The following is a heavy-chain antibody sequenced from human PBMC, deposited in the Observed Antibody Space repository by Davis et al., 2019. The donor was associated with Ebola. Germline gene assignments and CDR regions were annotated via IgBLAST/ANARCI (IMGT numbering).Heavy chain of an antibody. CDR3: ARVDMLTGYSFDY. CDR1: GYSFTSYW. J-gene: IGHJ4*02. CDR2: IYPGDSDT. V-gene: IGHV5-51*01. Sequence: GESLKISCPGSGYSFTSYWIGWVRQMPGKGLEWMGIIYPGDSDTRYSPSFEGQVTISVDRSITTAYLQWSSLKASDSAIYYCARVDMLTGYSFDYWGRGTVVTVSS. D-gene: IGHD3-9*01.